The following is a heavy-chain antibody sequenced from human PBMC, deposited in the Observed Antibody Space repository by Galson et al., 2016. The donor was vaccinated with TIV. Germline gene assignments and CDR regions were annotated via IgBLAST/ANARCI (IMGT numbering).Heavy chain of an antibody. D-gene: IGHD4-17*01. J-gene: IGHJ6*02. CDR1: GYTFLSSD. V-gene: IGHV1-8*02. CDR3: ARGAYGSYYDGIDN. Sequence: SVKVSCTASGYTFLSSDINWVRQAPGQGLEWMGWVNPHSGNTGYSQKFLGRVTMTRNMSISVAYMELSSLRSEYTAVYYCARGAYGSYYDGIDNWGQGPTVTVSS. CDR2: VNPHSGNT.